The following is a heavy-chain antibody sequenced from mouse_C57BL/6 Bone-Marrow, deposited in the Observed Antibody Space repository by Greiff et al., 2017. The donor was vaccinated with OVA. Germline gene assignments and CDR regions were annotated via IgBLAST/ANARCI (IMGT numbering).Heavy chain of an antibody. Sequence: EVQVVESGGDLVKPGGSLKLSCAASGFTFSSYGLSWVRQTPDKRLEWVATISSGGSYTYYPDSVKGRFTISRDNAKNTLYLQMSSLKSEDTAMYYCARPDYDFRFAYWGQGTLVTVSA. J-gene: IGHJ3*01. CDR3: ARPDYDFRFAY. CDR2: ISSGGSYT. D-gene: IGHD2-4*01. CDR1: GFTFSSYG. V-gene: IGHV5-6*01.